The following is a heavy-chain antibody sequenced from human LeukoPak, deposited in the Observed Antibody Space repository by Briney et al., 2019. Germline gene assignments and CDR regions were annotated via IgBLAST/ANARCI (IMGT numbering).Heavy chain of an antibody. CDR3: PTRLYYDSSGYYCPFDY. D-gene: IGHD3-22*01. CDR2: FVLEDGVT. V-gene: IGHV1-24*01. J-gene: IGHJ4*02. CDR1: GYTLTELS. Sequence: ASVKVPCKVSGYTLTELSMHWVGRAPGKGWEWWGGFVLEDGVTIYAQKSQGRVTMPEDTSSATANRELSSLRSEAPPVYSCPTRLYYDSSGYYCPFDYGGQGTLVTVSS.